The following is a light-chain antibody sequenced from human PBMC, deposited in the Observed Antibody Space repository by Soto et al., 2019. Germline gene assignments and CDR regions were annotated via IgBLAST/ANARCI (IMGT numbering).Light chain of an antibody. CDR3: MQALQTWT. V-gene: IGKV1-39*01. Sequence: DIQMTHSPSSLSASVGDRVTITCRASQSISSYLNWYQQKPGKAPKLLIYAASSLQSGVPSRFSGSGSGTDFTLKISRVEAEDVGVYYCMQALQTWTFGQGTKVDI. CDR2: AAS. CDR1: QSISSY. J-gene: IGKJ1*01.